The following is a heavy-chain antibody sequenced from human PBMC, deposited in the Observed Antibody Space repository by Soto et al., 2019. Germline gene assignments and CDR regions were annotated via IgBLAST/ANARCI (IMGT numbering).Heavy chain of an antibody. V-gene: IGHV3-23*01. CDR2: MSGSGIST. J-gene: IGHJ2*01. Sequence: DVQLLESGGGLVQPGGSLRLSCAASGFTFRSYAMSWVRQAPGKGLEWVSGMSGSGISTHYADSVKGRFTVSRDNSKNTLYLQMNSLRDEDTAVYNCAKEPVGPDWYFDLWGRGTLVTVSS. CDR3: AKEPVGPDWYFDL. CDR1: GFTFRSYA.